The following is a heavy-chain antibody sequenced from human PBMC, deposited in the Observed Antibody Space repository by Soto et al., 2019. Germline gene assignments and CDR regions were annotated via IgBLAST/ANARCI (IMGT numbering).Heavy chain of an antibody. CDR3: ARQSNKYYYDSSGYYGAFDI. Sequence: PSETLSLTCTVSGGSSSSSSYYWGWIRQPPGKGLEWIGSIYYSGSTYYNPSLKSRVTMSVDTSKNQFSLKLSSVTAADTAVYCCARQSNKYYYDSSGYYGAFDIWGQGTMVTVSS. J-gene: IGHJ3*02. CDR1: GGSSSSSSYY. CDR2: IYYSGST. V-gene: IGHV4-39*01. D-gene: IGHD3-22*01.